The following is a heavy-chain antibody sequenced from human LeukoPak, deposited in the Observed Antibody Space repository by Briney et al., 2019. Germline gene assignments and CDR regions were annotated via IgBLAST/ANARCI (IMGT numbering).Heavy chain of an antibody. Sequence: GGSLRLSCGASGFTFSSYAIHWVRQAPGKGLEWVAIIWYDGSRKYYADSVKGRFSISRDNSKNMVYLQMNSLRAVDTAVYYCAKEVGADLGSWGQGTLVTVSS. CDR3: AKEVGADLGS. CDR2: IWYDGSRK. D-gene: IGHD1-26*01. J-gene: IGHJ4*02. CDR1: GFTFSSYA. V-gene: IGHV3-33*06.